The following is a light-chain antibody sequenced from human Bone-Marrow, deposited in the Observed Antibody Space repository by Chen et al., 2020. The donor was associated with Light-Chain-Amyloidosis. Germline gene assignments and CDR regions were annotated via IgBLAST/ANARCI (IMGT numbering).Light chain of an antibody. CDR2: DVT. CDR1: RSDVGGYNF. V-gene: IGLV2-14*03. J-gene: IGLJ3*02. CDR3: SSYTVSSTWV. Sequence: QSALTQPASVSGSPGQSITISCTGSRSDVGGYNFVSWYQQLPGKAPKLLIYDVTNRPSGVSYRFSGSKSGNTASLTVSGLQAGDEADYYCSSYTVSSTWVFGGGPKLTVL.